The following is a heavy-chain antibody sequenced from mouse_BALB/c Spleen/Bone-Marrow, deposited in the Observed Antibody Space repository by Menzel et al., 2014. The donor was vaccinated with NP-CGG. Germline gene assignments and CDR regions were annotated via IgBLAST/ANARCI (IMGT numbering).Heavy chain of an antibody. V-gene: IGHV1S135*01. J-gene: IGHJ4*01. CDR3: AKEQTRAMDH. CDR1: GYAFTGYN. Sequence: EVQLQQSGPELVKPGASVKVSCKASGYAFTGYNMYWAKQRHGTSLEWIGYIDPYSGGTNYNQKFKGKATLTVDKSSTTAYMHLNSLTSEDSAVYYCAKEQTRAMDHWGQGTSVTVAS. CDR2: IDPYSGGT.